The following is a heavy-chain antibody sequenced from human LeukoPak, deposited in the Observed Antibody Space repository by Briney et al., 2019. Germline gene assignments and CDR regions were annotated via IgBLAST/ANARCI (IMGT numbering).Heavy chain of an antibody. D-gene: IGHD2-15*01. Sequence: KPSETLSLTCAVYGGSFSGYYWGWIRQPPGKGLEWIGSIYHSGSTYYNPSLKSRVTISVDTSKNQFSLKLSSVTAADTAVYYCARHGECSGGSCYSLVYFDYWGQGTLVTVSS. CDR1: GGSFSGYY. J-gene: IGHJ4*02. V-gene: IGHV4-38-2*01. CDR2: IYHSGST. CDR3: ARHGECSGGSCYSLVYFDY.